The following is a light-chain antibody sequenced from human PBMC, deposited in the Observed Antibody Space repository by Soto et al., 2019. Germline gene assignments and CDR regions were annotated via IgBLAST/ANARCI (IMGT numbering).Light chain of an antibody. CDR2: EVN. CDR1: SSDVGGFDY. Sequence: QSALTQPDSVSGSPGQSITISCTGTSSDVGGFDYVSWYQQHPGKAPKLMISEVNNRPSGVSTRFSGSKSDNTASLTISGLQAEDEADYYCSSYTSTNYVIFGGGTKVTVL. CDR3: SSYTSTNYVI. V-gene: IGLV2-14*01. J-gene: IGLJ2*01.